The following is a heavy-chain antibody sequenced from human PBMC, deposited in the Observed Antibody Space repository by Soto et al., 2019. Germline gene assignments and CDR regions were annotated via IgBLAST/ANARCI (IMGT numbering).Heavy chain of an antibody. V-gene: IGHV3-7*01. D-gene: IGHD4-4*01. CDR3: ATHTVTFDC. CDR2: IKQDGSEK. J-gene: IGHJ4*02. Sequence: GGSLRLSCAASGFTFSSSWMSWVRQAPGKGLEWVANIKQDGSEKYYVDSVKGRFTISRDNAKNSLYLQMNSLRAEDTAVYYCATHTVTFDCWGQGTLVTVSS. CDR1: GFTFSSSW.